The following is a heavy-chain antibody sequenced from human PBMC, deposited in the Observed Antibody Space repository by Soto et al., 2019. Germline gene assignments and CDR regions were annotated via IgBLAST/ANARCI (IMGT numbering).Heavy chain of an antibody. V-gene: IGHV3-53*01. D-gene: IGHD1-26*01. CDR2: HYSGGST. J-gene: IGHJ5*02. CDR3: ARHRHPRGTVGATSPLDP. Sequence: DVQLVESGGGLVQPGGSLRLSCAISGFSVSSNYLSWVRQAPGKGLEWVSVHYSGGSTYYADSVQGRFTISRDKSNNTLYLQMRRVRAEYTAVYFWARHRHPRGTVGATSPLDPWGQGTQVTVSS. CDR1: GFSVSSNY.